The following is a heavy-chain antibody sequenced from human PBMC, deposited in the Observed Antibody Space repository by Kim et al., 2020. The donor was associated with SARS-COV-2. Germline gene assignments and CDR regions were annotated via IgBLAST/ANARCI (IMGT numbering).Heavy chain of an antibody. CDR1: GFTFSSYA. CDR2: ISYDGSNK. J-gene: IGHJ6*02. CDR3: ARDMRYYDILTGYFPMVDYYYYYGMDV. D-gene: IGHD3-9*01. V-gene: IGHV3-30-3*01. Sequence: GGSLRLSCAASGFTFSSYAMHWVRQAPGKGLEWVAVISYDGSNKYYADSVKGRFTISRDNSKNTLYLQMNSLRAEDTAVYYCARDMRYYDILTGYFPMVDYYYYYGMDVWGQGTTVTVSS.